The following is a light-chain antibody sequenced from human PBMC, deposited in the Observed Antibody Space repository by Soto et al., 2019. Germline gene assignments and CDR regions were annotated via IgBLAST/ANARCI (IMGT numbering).Light chain of an antibody. J-gene: IGKJ4*01. Sequence: DIQMTQSPSTLSASVGDRVTITCRASQSISNWLAWYQQKPGKAPKFLIYDASRLESGVPSRFSGSGSGTEFTLTISSLQPDDFATYYCQQYNSYSPLTFGGGTKVDIK. CDR1: QSISNW. CDR2: DAS. V-gene: IGKV1-5*01. CDR3: QQYNSYSPLT.